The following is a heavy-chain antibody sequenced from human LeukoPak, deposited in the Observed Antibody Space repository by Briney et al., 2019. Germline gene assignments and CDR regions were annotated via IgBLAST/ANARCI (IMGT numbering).Heavy chain of an antibody. J-gene: IGHJ4*02. D-gene: IGHD3-9*01. V-gene: IGHV4-59*08. CDR1: GASMSDYY. CDR2: IYYTGST. Sequence: SETLSLTCTVSGASMSDYYWSWIRQPPGKGLEWIGYIYYTGSTNYNPSLKSRVTMSVDTSKNQISLKLSSVTAADSAVYYCVRRVRYFGQNDYWGQGTLVTVSS. CDR3: VRRVRYFGQNDY.